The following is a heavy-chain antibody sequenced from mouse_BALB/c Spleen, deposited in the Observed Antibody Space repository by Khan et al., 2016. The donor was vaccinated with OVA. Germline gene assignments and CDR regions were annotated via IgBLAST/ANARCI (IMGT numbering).Heavy chain of an antibody. CDR1: GFTFSTYG. CDR3: ARHWVGVMDY. D-gene: IGHD1-1*01. CDR2: ISSGGTYT. J-gene: IGHJ4*01. Sequence: EVELVESGGDLVKPGGSLKLSCAASGFTFSTYGMSWVGQTPDKRLEWVATISSGGTYTYYPDSVKGRFTISRDNANNTLYLQMSSLRSEDTAMYYCARHWVGVMDYWGQGTSVTVSS. V-gene: IGHV5-6*01.